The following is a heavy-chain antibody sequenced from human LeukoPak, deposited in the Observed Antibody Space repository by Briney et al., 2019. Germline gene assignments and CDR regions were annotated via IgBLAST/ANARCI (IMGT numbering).Heavy chain of an antibody. V-gene: IGHV3-23*01. CDR1: GLTFGSYT. D-gene: IGHD3-16*01. CDR3: ATSMGGGNIDY. CDR2: ITATGGRT. Sequence: GGSLRLSCTASGLTFGSYTMSWVRQAPGKGLEWVSGITATGGRTYYADSVKGRFTISRDSSKNTLYLQLNSLRADDTAVYYCATSMGGGNIDYWGQGALVTVSS. J-gene: IGHJ4*02.